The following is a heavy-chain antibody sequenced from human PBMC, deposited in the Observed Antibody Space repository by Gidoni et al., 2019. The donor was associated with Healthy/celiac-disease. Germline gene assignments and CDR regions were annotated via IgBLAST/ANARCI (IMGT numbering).Heavy chain of an antibody. D-gene: IGHD3-10*01. J-gene: IGHJ4*02. CDR1: GGSISSSSYY. V-gene: IGHV4-39*01. CDR2: IYYSGST. Sequence: QLQLQESGPGLVKPSETLSLPCTVSGGSISSSSYYWGWIRQPPGKGLEWMGSIYYSGSTYYNPSLKSRVTISVDTSKNQFSLKLSSVTAADTAVYYCARGSLLWFGESQGYFDYWGQGTLVTVSS. CDR3: ARGSLLWFGESQGYFDY.